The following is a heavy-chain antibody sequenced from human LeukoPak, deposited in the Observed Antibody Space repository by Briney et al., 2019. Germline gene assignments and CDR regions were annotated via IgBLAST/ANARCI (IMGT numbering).Heavy chain of an antibody. J-gene: IGHJ6*02. CDR3: AYGSGSYYLDYYGMDV. D-gene: IGHD3-10*01. CDR2: ISGSGGST. CDR1: GFTFSSYA. V-gene: IGHV3-23*01. Sequence: GGSLRLSCAASGFTFSSYAMSWVRQAPGKGLEWVSAISGSGGSTYYADSVKGRFTISRDNSKNTLYLQMNSLRAEDTAVYYCAYGSGSYYLDYYGMDVWGQGTTVTVSS.